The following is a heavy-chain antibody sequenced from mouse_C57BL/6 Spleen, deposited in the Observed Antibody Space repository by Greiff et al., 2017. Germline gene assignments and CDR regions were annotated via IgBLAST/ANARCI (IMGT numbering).Heavy chain of an antibody. CDR2: ITPNNGGT. Sequence: EVQLQQSGPELVKPGASVKIPCKASGYTFTDYNMDWVKQSHGKSLEWIGDITPNNGGTIYNQKFKGKATLTVDKSSSTAYMELRSLTSEDTAVYYCARESGTGFAYWGQGTLVTVAA. CDR3: ARESGTGFAY. CDR1: GYTFTDYN. V-gene: IGHV1-18*01. D-gene: IGHD4-1*01. J-gene: IGHJ3*01.